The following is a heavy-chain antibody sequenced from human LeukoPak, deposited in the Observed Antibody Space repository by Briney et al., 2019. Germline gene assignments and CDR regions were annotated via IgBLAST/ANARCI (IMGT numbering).Heavy chain of an antibody. CDR1: GYTFTSYG. CDR3: ARHNMVRGVITRYNWFDP. Sequence: GASVNVSCKASGYTFTSYGISWLRQAPGQGLEWMGWISAYNGNTNYAQKLQGRVTMTTDTSTSTAYMELRSLRSDDTAVYYCARHNMVRGVITRYNWFDPWGQGTLVTVSS. V-gene: IGHV1-18*01. CDR2: ISAYNGNT. D-gene: IGHD3-10*01. J-gene: IGHJ5*02.